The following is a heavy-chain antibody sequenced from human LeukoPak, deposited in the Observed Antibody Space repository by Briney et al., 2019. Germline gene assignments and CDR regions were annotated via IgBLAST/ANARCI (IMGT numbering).Heavy chain of an antibody. CDR1: GFTFSSYG. V-gene: IGHV3-30*18. CDR2: ISYDGSNK. J-gene: IGHJ4*02. CDR3: AKDTTLGDDSSGYYFGGFDY. D-gene: IGHD3-22*01. Sequence: PGGSLRLSCAASGFTFSSYGMHWVRQAPGKGLEWVAVISYDGSNKYYADSVKGRFTISRDNSKNTLYLQMNSLRAEDTAVYYCAKDTTLGDDSSGYYFGGFDYWGQGTLVTVSS.